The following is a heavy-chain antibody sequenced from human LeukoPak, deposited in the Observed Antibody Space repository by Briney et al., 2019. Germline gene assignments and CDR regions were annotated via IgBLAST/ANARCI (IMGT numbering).Heavy chain of an antibody. Sequence: GASVKVSCKASGYTFTSYYMHWVRQAPGQGLEWMGIINPSGGSTSYAQKFQGRVTVTRDMSTSTVYMELSSLRSEDTAVYYCARDGSYYDSSGYYLDYWGQGTLVTVSS. D-gene: IGHD3-22*01. CDR1: GYTFTSYY. V-gene: IGHV1-46*01. J-gene: IGHJ4*02. CDR3: ARDGSYYDSSGYYLDY. CDR2: INPSGGST.